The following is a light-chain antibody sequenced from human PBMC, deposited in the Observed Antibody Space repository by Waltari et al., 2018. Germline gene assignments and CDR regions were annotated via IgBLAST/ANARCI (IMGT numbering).Light chain of an antibody. CDR2: WAS. J-gene: IGKJ1*01. CDR3: QQYDSTPTWT. Sequence: DIVMTQSPDSLAVSLGERATINCKSSQSVLCRTNNKNCLAWYQQKPGQPPKLRIYWASTRESGVPDRFSGSGSGTDFTLPISSLQAEDVAVYYCQQYDSTPTWTFGQGTKVEIK. V-gene: IGKV4-1*01. CDR1: QSVLCRTNNKNC.